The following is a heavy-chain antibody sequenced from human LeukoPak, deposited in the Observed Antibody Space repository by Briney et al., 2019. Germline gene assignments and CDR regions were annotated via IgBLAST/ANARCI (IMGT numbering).Heavy chain of an antibody. Sequence: SETLSLTCTVSGGSISSSGYYWAWVRQPPGKGLEWIGNVYYSGTTDYNPSLESRVTIFVDTSESQFSLRVRSVTAADTAVYYCARRRAPGTGFFDYWGQGALVTVSS. D-gene: IGHD3/OR15-3a*01. CDR3: ARRRAPGTGFFDY. CDR2: VYYSGTT. V-gene: IGHV4-39*01. J-gene: IGHJ4*02. CDR1: GGSISSSGYY.